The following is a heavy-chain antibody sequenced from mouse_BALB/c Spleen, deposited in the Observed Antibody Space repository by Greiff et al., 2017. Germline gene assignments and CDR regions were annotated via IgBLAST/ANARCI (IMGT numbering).Heavy chain of an antibody. Sequence: EVMLVESGGGLVQPGGSRKLSCAASGFTFSSFGMHWVRQAPEKGLEWVAYISSGSSTIYYADTVKGRFTISRDNPKNTLFLQMTSLRSEDTAMYYCARKYGNSFDYWGQGTTLTVSS. CDR3: ARKYGNSFDY. J-gene: IGHJ2*01. V-gene: IGHV5-17*02. CDR1: GFTFSSFG. CDR2: ISSGSSTI. D-gene: IGHD2-10*02.